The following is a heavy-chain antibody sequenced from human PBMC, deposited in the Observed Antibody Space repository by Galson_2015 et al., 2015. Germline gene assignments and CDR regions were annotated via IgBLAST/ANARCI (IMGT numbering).Heavy chain of an antibody. CDR2: ISSSGSTI. V-gene: IGHV3-48*03. CDR3: ARDSLWFGNIPVYYGMDV. J-gene: IGHJ6*02. Sequence: SLRLSCAASGFTFSSYEMNWVRQAPGKGLEWVSYISSSGSTIYYADSVKGRFTISRDNAKNSLYLQMNSLRAEDTAVYYCARDSLWFGNIPVYYGMDVWGQGTTVTVSS. D-gene: IGHD3-10*01. CDR1: GFTFSSYE.